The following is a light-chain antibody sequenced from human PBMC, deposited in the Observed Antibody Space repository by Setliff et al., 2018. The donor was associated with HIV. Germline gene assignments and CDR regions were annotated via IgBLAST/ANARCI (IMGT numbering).Light chain of an antibody. J-gene: IGLJ2*01. CDR3: CSYAGGDTWI. Sequence: QSALTQPASVSGSPGQSITISCTGSSSDIGDYESVSWYQQHPGEVPKLMIYDFTKRPSGVSNRFSASKSGNTASLTISGLQAEDEAHYYCCSYAGGDTWIFGGGTKVTVL. CDR1: SSDIGDYES. CDR2: DFT. V-gene: IGLV2-23*02.